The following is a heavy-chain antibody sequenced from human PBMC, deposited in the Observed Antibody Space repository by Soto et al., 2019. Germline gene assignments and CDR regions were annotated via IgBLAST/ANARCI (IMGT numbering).Heavy chain of an antibody. J-gene: IGHJ3*01. CDR3: ARESIAARPGAFDR. Sequence: ASVKVSCKASGYSFTSYGISWVRQAPGQGLEWMGWISVYNANTKYAQKFQDRVTMTTDTSTSTAYMELRSLRSDDTAVYYCARESIAARPGAFDRWGQGTMVTVSS. CDR2: ISVYNANT. V-gene: IGHV1-18*01. D-gene: IGHD6-6*01. CDR1: GYSFTSYG.